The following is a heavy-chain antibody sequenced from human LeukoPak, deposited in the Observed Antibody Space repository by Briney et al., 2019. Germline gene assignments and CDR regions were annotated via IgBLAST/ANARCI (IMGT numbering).Heavy chain of an antibody. J-gene: IGHJ4*02. D-gene: IGHD3-16*02. CDR1: GGSFSGYY. CDR2: INHSGST. Sequence: SETLSLTCAVYGGSFSGYYWSWIRQPPGKGLEWIGEINHSGSTNYNPSLKSRVTISVDTSKNQFSLKLSSVTAADTAVYYCARGPRDYVWGSYRRYYFDYWGQGTLATVSS. V-gene: IGHV4-34*01. CDR3: ARGPRDYVWGSYRRYYFDY.